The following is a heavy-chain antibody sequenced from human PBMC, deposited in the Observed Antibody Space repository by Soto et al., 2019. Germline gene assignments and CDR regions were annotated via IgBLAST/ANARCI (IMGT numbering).Heavy chain of an antibody. D-gene: IGHD3-10*01. J-gene: IGHJ5*02. CDR1: GGSISSYH. Sequence: SETLSLTCTVSGGSISSYHWSWIRQPPGKGLEWIGYIYYSGSTNYNPSLKSRVTISVDTSKNQFSLKLSSVTAADTAVYYCARDYYDSGTYYPFDPWGQGTLVTVSS. V-gene: IGHV4-59*01. CDR3: ARDYYDSGTYYPFDP. CDR2: IYYSGST.